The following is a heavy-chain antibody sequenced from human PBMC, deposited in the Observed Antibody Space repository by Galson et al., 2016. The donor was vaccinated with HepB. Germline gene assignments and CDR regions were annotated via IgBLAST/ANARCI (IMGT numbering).Heavy chain of an antibody. CDR2: ISGSGGST. V-gene: IGHV3-23*01. CDR1: GFSFSRYA. Sequence: SLRLSCAASGFSFSRYAMSWVRQAPGKGLEWVSTISGSGGSTYYADSVKGRFTISRDNSKNTLYLRMNSLRAEDTAVYYCAKDPQGGYHYVPLYFQHWGQGTLVTVSS. J-gene: IGHJ1*01. CDR3: AKDPQGGYHYVPLYFQH. D-gene: IGHD3-22*01.